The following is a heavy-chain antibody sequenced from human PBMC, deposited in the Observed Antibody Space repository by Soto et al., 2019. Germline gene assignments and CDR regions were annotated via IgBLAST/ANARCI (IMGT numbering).Heavy chain of an antibody. CDR1: GGLLSSYV. D-gene: IGHD3-22*01. Sequence: QVQLVQSGAEVKRPGSSVKVSCKTSGGLLSSYVISWVRQAPGQGLEWMGGSIPTFGTTVYAQNFQGRVSITADRSTGTAYLELRGLRSQDTAVYYCARGINDYYDGTGPSWDDAFDIWGQGTMVTVSS. J-gene: IGHJ3*02. CDR2: SIPTFGTT. CDR3: ARGINDYYDGTGPSWDDAFDI. V-gene: IGHV1-69*06.